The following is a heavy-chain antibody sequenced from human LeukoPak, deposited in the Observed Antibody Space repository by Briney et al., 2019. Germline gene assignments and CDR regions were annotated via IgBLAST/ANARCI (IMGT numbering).Heavy chain of an antibody. CDR2: ISTSGNFK. V-gene: IGHV3-11*01. CDR1: GFIFSDSY. CDR3: ARGDSSGCPDY. D-gene: IGHD3-22*01. Sequence: GGSLRLSCAASGFIFSDSYMNWIRQAPGKGLEWVSYISTSGNFKNYADSVKGRFTISRDNAKNSLYLQMSSLRADDTAVYYCARGDSSGCPDYWGQGTLVTVSS. J-gene: IGHJ4*02.